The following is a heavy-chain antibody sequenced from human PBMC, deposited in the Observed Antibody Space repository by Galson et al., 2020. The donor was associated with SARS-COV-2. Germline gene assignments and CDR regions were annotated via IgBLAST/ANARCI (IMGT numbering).Heavy chain of an antibody. Sequence: SETLSLTCTVSGGSVSSGSYYWSWIRQPPGKGLEWIGYIYYSGSTNYNPSLKSRVTISVDTSKNQFSLKLSSVTAADTAVYYCAKSPYYYDSSGQQGPVDYWGQGTLVTVSS. J-gene: IGHJ4*02. CDR1: GGSVSSGSYY. V-gene: IGHV4-61*01. CDR2: IYYSGST. D-gene: IGHD3-22*01. CDR3: AKSPYYYDSSGQQGPVDY.